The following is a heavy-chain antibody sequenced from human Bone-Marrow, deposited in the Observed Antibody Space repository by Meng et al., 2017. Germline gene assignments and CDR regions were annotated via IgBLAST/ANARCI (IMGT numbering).Heavy chain of an antibody. Sequence: QVQVAQSGAEVKKPGASVKVSCKASGYTFTSYAMNWVRQAPGQGLEWMGWINTNTGNPTYAQGFTGRFVFSLDTSVSTAYLQISSLKAEDTAVYYCARDPGAIAVAGLEDYWGQGTLVTVSS. CDR3: ARDPGAIAVAGLEDY. CDR2: INTNTGNP. V-gene: IGHV7-4-1*02. D-gene: IGHD6-19*01. J-gene: IGHJ4*02. CDR1: GYTFTSYA.